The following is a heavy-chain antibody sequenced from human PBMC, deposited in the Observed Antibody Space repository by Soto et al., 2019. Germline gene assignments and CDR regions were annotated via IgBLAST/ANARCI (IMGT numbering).Heavy chain of an antibody. V-gene: IGHV1-3*01. CDR2: INAGNGNT. D-gene: IGHD3-3*01. CDR3: ARDRAIFGVSFDY. Sequence: ASVKVSCKASGYTFTIYAMHWVRQAPGQRLEWMGWINAGNGNTKYSQKFQGRVTITRDTSASTAYMELSSLRSEDTAVYYCARDRAIFGVSFDYWGQGTLVTVSS. CDR1: GYTFTIYA. J-gene: IGHJ4*02.